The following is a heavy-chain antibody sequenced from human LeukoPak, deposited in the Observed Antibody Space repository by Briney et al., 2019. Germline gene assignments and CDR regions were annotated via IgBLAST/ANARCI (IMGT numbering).Heavy chain of an antibody. V-gene: IGHV3-74*01. J-gene: IGHJ5*02. CDR3: VRVTSVRGVNSWFDP. Sequence: GGSLRVSCAASGFTFCTFWMHWVRQAPGKGLVWVAHINSDGTSTGYADSVKGRFTISRDTGKNTLYLQMNSLRAEDTAVYYCVRVTSVRGVNSWFDPWGQGTLVTVSS. CDR1: GFTFCTFW. D-gene: IGHD3-10*01. CDR2: INSDGTST.